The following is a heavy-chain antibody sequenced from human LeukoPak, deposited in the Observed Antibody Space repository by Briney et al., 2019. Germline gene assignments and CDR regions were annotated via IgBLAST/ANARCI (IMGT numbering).Heavy chain of an antibody. D-gene: IGHD5-18*01. J-gene: IGHJ4*02. V-gene: IGHV4-39*02. CDR3: ARDDTAMVDY. CDR1: GGSISSSSYY. Sequence: SETLSLTCTVSGGSISSSSYYWGWIRQPPGKGLEWIGSIYYSGSTYYNPSLKSRVTISVDTSKNQFSLKLSSVTAADTAVYYCARDDTAMVDYWGQGTLVTVSS. CDR2: IYYSGST.